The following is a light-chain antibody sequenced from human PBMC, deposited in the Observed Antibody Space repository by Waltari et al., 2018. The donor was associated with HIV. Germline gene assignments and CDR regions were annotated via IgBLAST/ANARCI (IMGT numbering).Light chain of an antibody. CDR1: STDVGSYDL. CDR3: ATWDDNLSGWV. J-gene: IGLJ3*02. V-gene: IGLV2-14*02. Sequence: SALTQPASVSGSPGQSITVSCTGTSTDVGSYDLVSWYQHHPGRAPQVMIQDVTKRPSGVSARFSGSKSGTSASLAISGLRSEDEADYYCATWDDNLSGWVFGGGTKLTVL. CDR2: DVT.